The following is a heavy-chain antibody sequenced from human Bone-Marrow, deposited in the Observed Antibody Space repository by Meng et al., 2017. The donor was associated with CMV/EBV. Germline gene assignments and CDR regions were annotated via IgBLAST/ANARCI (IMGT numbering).Heavy chain of an antibody. CDR1: GGSINIGGYY. J-gene: IGHJ5*02. V-gene: IGHV4-39*07. D-gene: IGHD3-9*01. CDR3: ARTFYDSLTGYSP. Sequence: SETLSLTCTVSGGSINIGGYYWGWIRQPPGKGLEWLGGLSFSGSTYYSPSLKSRITVSRDTSKNQFSLRLTSVTAADTGFYYCARTFYDSLTGYSPWGQGPLVTVYS. CDR2: LSFSGST.